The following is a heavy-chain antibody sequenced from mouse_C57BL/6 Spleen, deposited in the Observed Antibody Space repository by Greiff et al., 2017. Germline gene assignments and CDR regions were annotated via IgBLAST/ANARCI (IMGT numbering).Heavy chain of an antibody. Sequence: QVQLQQPGAELVRPGSSVKLSCKASGYTFTSYWMDWVKQRPGQGLEWIGNIYPSDSDTHYTQKFKDKATLTVDKSSSTAYMPLSSLSSENSAFYYCEREEAYGYDGYSWDYWGQGTTLTVSS. CDR1: GYTFTSYW. D-gene: IGHD2-2*01. V-gene: IGHV1-61*01. CDR3: EREEAYGYDGYSWDY. J-gene: IGHJ2*01. CDR2: IYPSDSDT.